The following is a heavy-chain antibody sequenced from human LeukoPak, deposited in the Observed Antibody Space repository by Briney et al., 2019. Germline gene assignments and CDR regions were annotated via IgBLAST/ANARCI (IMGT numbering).Heavy chain of an antibody. V-gene: IGHV3-7*04. CDR2: IKQDGGEK. CDR3: VRQLDGTLDY. Sequence: GGSLRLSCAASGFTFSKYWMSWVRQAPGKGLEWVANIKQDGGEKYYVDSVEGRFTISRDNAKNSPDLQMNSLRAEDTAVYYCVRQLDGTLDYWGQGTLATVSS. CDR1: GFTFSKYW. D-gene: IGHD1-26*01. J-gene: IGHJ4*02.